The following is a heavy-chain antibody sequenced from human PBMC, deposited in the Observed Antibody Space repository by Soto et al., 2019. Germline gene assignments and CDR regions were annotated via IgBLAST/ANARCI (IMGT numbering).Heavy chain of an antibody. CDR1: GGTFSSYA. J-gene: IGHJ5*02. D-gene: IGHD1-26*01. Sequence: SVKVSCKASGGTFSSYAISWVRQAPGQGLEWMGGIIPIFGTANYAQKFQGRVTITADESTSTAYMELSSLRSEATAVYYCARDREYSGSYQVAWFDPWGQGTLVTVSS. V-gene: IGHV1-69*13. CDR3: ARDREYSGSYQVAWFDP. CDR2: IIPIFGTA.